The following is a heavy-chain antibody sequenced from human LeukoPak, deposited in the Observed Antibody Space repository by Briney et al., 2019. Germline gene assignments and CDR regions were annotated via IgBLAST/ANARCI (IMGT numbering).Heavy chain of an antibody. J-gene: IGHJ4*02. CDR3: ARRGTYWNPLGC. CDR1: GGSFSGYY. V-gene: IGHV4-34*01. CDR2: INHSGST. D-gene: IGHD1-1*01. Sequence: SETLSLTCAVYGGSFSGYYWSWIRQPPGKGLEWIGEINHSGSTHYDPSLKSRVTMSIDTSKNQFSLNLTPVTAADTAVYYCARRGTYWNPLGCWGQGALVTVSS.